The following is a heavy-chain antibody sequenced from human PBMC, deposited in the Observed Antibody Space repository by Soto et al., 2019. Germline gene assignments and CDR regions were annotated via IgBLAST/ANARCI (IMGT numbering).Heavy chain of an antibody. CDR2: IYNNGGT. V-gene: IGHV4-61*03. CDR1: GGSVNGGSYY. CDR3: ARVRGYYGSGTKSFLFDS. D-gene: IGHD3-10*01. Sequence: QVHLQESGPGLVKPSETLSLTCIVSGGSVNGGSYYWSWVRQTPGNHLQWIGLIYNNGGTFFSPSLEGRLSMSMDRARNHLSLRLKSVTAADSANYFCARVRGYYGSGTKSFLFDSWGQG. J-gene: IGHJ4*02.